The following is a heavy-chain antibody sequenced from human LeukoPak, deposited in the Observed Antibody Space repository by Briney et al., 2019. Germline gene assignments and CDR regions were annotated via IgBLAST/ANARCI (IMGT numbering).Heavy chain of an antibody. CDR2: INAGNGNT. V-gene: IGHV1-3*01. Sequence: ASVKVSCKASGYTFTSYAMHWVRQAPGQRLEWLGWINAGNGNTKYSQKFQGRVTITRDTSASTAYMELSSLRSEDTAVYYCARSYGSGGGFDYWGQGTLVTVSS. D-gene: IGHD3-10*01. CDR1: GYTFTSYA. J-gene: IGHJ4*02. CDR3: ARSYGSGGGFDY.